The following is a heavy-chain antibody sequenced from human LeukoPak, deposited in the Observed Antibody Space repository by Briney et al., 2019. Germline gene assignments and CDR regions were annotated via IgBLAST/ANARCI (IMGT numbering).Heavy chain of an antibody. CDR1: GYTFTSYD. V-gene: IGHV1-8*03. CDR3: ARGLRGSGWYRYYYYYMDV. J-gene: IGHJ6*03. D-gene: IGHD6-19*01. Sequence: ASVKVSCKASGYTFTSYDINWVRQATGQGLEWMGWMNPNSGNTGYAQKFQGRVTITRNTSISTAHMELSSLRSEDTAVYYCARGLRGSGWYRYYYYYMDVWGKGTTVTVSS. CDR2: MNPNSGNT.